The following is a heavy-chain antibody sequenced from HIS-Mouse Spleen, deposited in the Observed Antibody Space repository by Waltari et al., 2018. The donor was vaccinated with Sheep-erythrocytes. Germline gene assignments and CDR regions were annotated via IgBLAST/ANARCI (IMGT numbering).Heavy chain of an antibody. CDR1: GGSISRYY. J-gene: IGHJ4*02. CDR2: IYYSGST. Sequence: QVQLQESGPGLVKPSETLSLTCTVSGGSISRYYWSWIRQPPGKGLEWIGYIYYSGSTNYNPSLKSRVTISVDTSKNQFSLKLSSVTAADTAVYYCARLELGQFDYWGQGTLVTVSS. D-gene: IGHD1-26*01. CDR3: ARLELGQFDY. V-gene: IGHV4-59*08.